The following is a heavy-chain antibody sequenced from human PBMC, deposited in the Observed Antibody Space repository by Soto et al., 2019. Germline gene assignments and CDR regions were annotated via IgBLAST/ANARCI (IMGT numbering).Heavy chain of an antibody. CDR2: IYPSDSDT. J-gene: IGHJ4*02. Sequence: WDSLKISCKGSGYNFAGYWIAWVRQMPGKGLELMGIIYPSDSDTRYRPSFQGQVTISADKSISSAYLQWSSLRASDTAMYYCERGGVSTRNFDYWGQGTQVTVS. CDR3: ERGGVSTRNFDY. CDR1: GYNFAGYW. V-gene: IGHV5-51*01. D-gene: IGHD3-3*01.